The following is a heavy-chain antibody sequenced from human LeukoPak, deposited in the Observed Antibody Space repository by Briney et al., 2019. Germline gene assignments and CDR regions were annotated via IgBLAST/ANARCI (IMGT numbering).Heavy chain of an antibody. CDR1: GFTFSRYA. J-gene: IGHJ4*02. V-gene: IGHV3-21*01. D-gene: IGHD6-6*01. CDR3: ARDIAATDY. Sequence: GGSLRLSCAASGFTFSRYAMNWVRQAPGKGLEWVSSVGNASPYIYYADSVKGRFTFSRDNAKNSLYLQMNSLRAEDTAVYYCARDIAATDYWGQGTLVTVSS. CDR2: VGNASPYI.